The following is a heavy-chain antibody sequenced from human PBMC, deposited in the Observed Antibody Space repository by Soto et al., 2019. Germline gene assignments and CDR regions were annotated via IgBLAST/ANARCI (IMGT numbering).Heavy chain of an antibody. V-gene: IGHV3-23*01. D-gene: IGHD6-19*01. CDR1: GFTFSSYA. J-gene: IGHJ4*02. CDR3: VKDFAAVAD. CDR2: ISGNGGST. Sequence: GGSLRLSCAASGFTFSSYAMTWVRQAPGKGLEWVSGISGNGGSTYYADSVKGRFTISRDNSKNTLYLQMNSLRAEDTAVYYCVKDFAAVADWGQGTLVTVSS.